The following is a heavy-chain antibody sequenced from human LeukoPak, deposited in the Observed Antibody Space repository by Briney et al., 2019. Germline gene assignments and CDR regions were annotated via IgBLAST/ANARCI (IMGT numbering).Heavy chain of an antibody. Sequence: GGSLRLSCAASGFTFSSYWMSWVRQSPGKGLEWVTNIKQDGSEKYYVDSVKGRFTISRDNAKNSLYLQMNSLRAEDTAVYYCAREGCSSTSCYWLDYWGQGTLVTVSS. V-gene: IGHV3-7*01. CDR3: AREGCSSTSCYWLDY. D-gene: IGHD2-2*01. J-gene: IGHJ4*02. CDR2: IKQDGSEK. CDR1: GFTFSSYW.